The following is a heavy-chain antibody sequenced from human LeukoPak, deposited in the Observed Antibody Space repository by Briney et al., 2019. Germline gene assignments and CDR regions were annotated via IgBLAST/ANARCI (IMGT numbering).Heavy chain of an antibody. CDR2: IYYSGST. Sequence: PSETLSLTCSVSGGSLTRFYWRWIRQSPREGMEWIGYIYYSGSTAYNPSLKNRVTISVDTSKNQFSLNLTSVTAADTAFYYCARGPTRYYFDYWGQGTVVTVSS. CDR1: GGSLTRFY. J-gene: IGHJ4*02. V-gene: IGHV4-59*01. CDR3: ARGPTRYYFDY. D-gene: IGHD3-3*01.